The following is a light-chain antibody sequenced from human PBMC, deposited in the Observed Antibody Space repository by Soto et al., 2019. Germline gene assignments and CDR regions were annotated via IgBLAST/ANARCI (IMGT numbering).Light chain of an antibody. Sequence: EIVMTQSPATLSVSPGDRATLSCRASQSIASTLAWYQQKPGHAPRLLIFGASTRATGIPARFSGSGSGTEFTLSISSLQSEDFAVYYCQQYNTWPRVAFGHGTKVEIK. J-gene: IGKJ1*01. CDR3: QQYNTWPRVA. CDR2: GAS. CDR1: QSIAST. V-gene: IGKV3-15*01.